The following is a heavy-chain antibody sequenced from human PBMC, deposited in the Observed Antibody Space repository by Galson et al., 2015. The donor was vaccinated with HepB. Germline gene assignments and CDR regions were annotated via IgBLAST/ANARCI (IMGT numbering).Heavy chain of an antibody. CDR1: GFTFSSYG. CDR2: FSSSSSTI. J-gene: IGHJ5*02. D-gene: IGHD2-2*01. CDR3: ARELTDCSSTSCSNWFDP. V-gene: IGHV3-48*01. Sequence: LRLSCAASGFTFSSYGMHWVRQAPGKGLEWVSYFSSSSSTISYADSVKGRFTISRDNGKNSLYLQMNSLRAEDTAVYYCARELTDCSSTSCSNWFDPWGQGTLVTVSS.